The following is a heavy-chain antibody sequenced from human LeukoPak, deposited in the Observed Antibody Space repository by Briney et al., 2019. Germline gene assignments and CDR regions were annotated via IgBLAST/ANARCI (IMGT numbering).Heavy chain of an antibody. D-gene: IGHD3-10*01. V-gene: IGHV3-21*01. J-gene: IGHJ4*02. CDR1: GFTVSSYS. CDR3: ARDNSYGSPLDY. Sequence: PGGSLRLSCAASGFTVSSYSMNWVRQAPGKGLEWVSSISSSSSYIYYADSVKGRFTISRDNSKNTLSLQMNSLRVEDTAVYYCARDNSYGSPLDYWGQGTLVTVSS. CDR2: ISSSSSYI.